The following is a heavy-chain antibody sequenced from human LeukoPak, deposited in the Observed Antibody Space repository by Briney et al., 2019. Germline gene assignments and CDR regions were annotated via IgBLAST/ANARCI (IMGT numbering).Heavy chain of an antibody. CDR2: ISSSGSTI. CDR1: GFTFSSYE. CDR3: AREGVYDSWDY. V-gene: IGHV3-48*03. J-gene: IGHJ4*02. D-gene: IGHD3-3*01. Sequence: QPGGSLRLSCAASGFTFSSYEMNWVRQAPAKGLVWVSYISSSGSTIYYADSVKGRFTISRENAKNLLYLQMNSLRAEDTAVYYCAREGVYDSWDYWGQGTLVTVSS.